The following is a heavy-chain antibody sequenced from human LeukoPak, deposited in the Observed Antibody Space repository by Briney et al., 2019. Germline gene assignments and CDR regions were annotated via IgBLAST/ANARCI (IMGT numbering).Heavy chain of an antibody. CDR3: ARETIVVVVAATLYYGMDV. D-gene: IGHD2-15*01. J-gene: IGHJ6*02. CDR2: IIPIFGTA. CDR1: GYTFTSYG. Sequence: EASVKVSCKASGYTFTSYGISWVRQAPGQGLEWMGGIIPIFGTANYAQKFQGRVTITADESTSTAYMELSSLRSGDTAVYYCARETIVVVVAATLYYGMDVWGQGTTVTVSS. V-gene: IGHV1-69*13.